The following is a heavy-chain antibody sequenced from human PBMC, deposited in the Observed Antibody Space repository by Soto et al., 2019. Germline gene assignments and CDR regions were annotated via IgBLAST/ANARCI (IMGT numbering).Heavy chain of an antibody. CDR3: ARDRYCSSTSCYENWLDP. CDR2: INSDGSST. Sequence: PGGSLRLSCAASGFTFSSYWMHWVRQAPGKGLVWVSRINSDGSSTSYADSVKGRFTISRGNAKNTLYLQMNSLRAEDTAVYYCARDRYCSSTSCYENWLDPWGQGTLVTVSS. CDR1: GFTFSSYW. D-gene: IGHD2-2*01. J-gene: IGHJ5*02. V-gene: IGHV3-74*01.